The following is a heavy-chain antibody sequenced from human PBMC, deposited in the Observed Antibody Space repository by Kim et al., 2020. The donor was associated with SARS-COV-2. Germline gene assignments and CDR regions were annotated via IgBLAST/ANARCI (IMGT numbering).Heavy chain of an antibody. V-gene: IGHV4-34*01. CDR2: INHSGST. J-gene: IGHJ4*02. Sequence: SETLSLTCAVYGGSFSGYYWSWIRQPPGKGLEWIGEINHSGSTNYNPSLKSRVTISVDTSKNQFSLKLSSVTAADTAVYYCARRRITMIVVVRNLAYFDYWGQGTLVTVSS. CDR1: GGSFSGYY. CDR3: ARRRITMIVVVRNLAYFDY. D-gene: IGHD3-22*01.